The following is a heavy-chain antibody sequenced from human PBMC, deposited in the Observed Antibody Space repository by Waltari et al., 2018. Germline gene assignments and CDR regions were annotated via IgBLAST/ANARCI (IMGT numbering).Heavy chain of an antibody. CDR2: IYYSGST. D-gene: IGHD6-13*01. CDR3: ARVQGGSSSGYYGMDV. V-gene: IGHV4-59*11. CDR1: GGSISSHY. Sequence: QVQLQESGPGLVKPSETLSLTCTVSGGSISSHYWSWIRQPPGKGLEWIGYIYYSGSTNDNPSLKIRVTISVDTSKDQFSLKLSSVAAADTAVYYCARVQGGSSSGYYGMDVWGQGTTVTVSS. J-gene: IGHJ6*02.